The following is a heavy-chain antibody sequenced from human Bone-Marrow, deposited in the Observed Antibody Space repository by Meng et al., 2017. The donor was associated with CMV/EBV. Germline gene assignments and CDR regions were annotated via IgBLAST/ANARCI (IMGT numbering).Heavy chain of an antibody. CDR1: GFTFTSSA. CDR2: IVVGSGNT. V-gene: IGHV1-58*01. CDR3: AARIHILRVNTQDLSSGEAFDI. Sequence: SVKVSCKASGFTFTSSAVQWVRQARGQRLEWIGWIVVGSGNTNYAQKFQERVTLTRDMSTSTAYMELSSLRSEDTVVYYCAARIHILRVNTQDLSSGEAFDIWGQGTMVTVSS. D-gene: IGHD2-15*01. J-gene: IGHJ3*02.